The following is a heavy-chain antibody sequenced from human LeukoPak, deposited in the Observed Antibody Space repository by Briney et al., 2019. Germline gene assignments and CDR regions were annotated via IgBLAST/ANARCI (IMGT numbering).Heavy chain of an antibody. J-gene: IGHJ4*02. CDR1: GGTFSSYA. CDR2: IIPILGIA. V-gene: IGHV1-69*04. Sequence: SVKVSCKASGGTFSSYAISWVRQAPGQGLEWMGRIIPILGIANYAQKFQGRVTITADKSTSTAYMELSSLRSEDTAVYYCARDLSRYMVRGDGDYWGQGTLVTVSS. D-gene: IGHD3-10*01. CDR3: ARDLSRYMVRGDGDY.